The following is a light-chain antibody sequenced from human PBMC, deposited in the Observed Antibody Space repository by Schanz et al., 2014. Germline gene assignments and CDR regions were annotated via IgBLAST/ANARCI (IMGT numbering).Light chain of an antibody. Sequence: DIQMTQSPSSLSASVGDRVTITCRASQTINRYLNWYQQKLGKAPKLLIYAASSLQSGVPSRFSGSGSETDFTLTISSLQPEDFATYYCQQSYSTPRTFGQGTKLKIK. CDR2: AAS. V-gene: IGKV1-39*01. J-gene: IGKJ2*01. CDR3: QQSYSTPRT. CDR1: QTINRY.